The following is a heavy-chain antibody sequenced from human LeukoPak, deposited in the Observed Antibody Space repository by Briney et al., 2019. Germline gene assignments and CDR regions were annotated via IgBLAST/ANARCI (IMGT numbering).Heavy chain of an antibody. CDR3: ARALSSGYYDY. D-gene: IGHD3-22*01. J-gene: IGHJ4*02. CDR2: ISDNGGST. Sequence: PGGSLRLSCAASGFTFSSFDMHWVRQAPGKGLEYVSAISDNGGSTYYPDSVKGRFTVSRDNSKNTLYLHMGSLRAEDMAVYYCARALSSGYYDYWGQGTLVTVSS. CDR1: GFTFSSFD. V-gene: IGHV3-64*02.